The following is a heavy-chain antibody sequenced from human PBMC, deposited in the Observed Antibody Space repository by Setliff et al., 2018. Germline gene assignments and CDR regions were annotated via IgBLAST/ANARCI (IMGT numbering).Heavy chain of an antibody. CDR2: ISAYNGNI. J-gene: IGHJ4*02. Sequence: ASVKVSCKASGYTFTNYGISWVRQAPGQGLEWMGWISAYNGNINYAQKFQGRVTMTTDTSTSTAYMELRSLTSDDTAVYYCARAPSVELVTIRTNSWFTYWGQGTLVTAPQ. V-gene: IGHV1-18*01. CDR1: GYTFTNYG. CDR3: ARAPSVELVTIRTNSWFTY. D-gene: IGHD5-18*01.